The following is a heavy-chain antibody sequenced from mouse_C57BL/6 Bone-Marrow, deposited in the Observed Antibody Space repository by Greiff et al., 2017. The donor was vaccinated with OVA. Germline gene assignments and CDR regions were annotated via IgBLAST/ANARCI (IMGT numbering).Heavy chain of an antibody. J-gene: IGHJ3*01. CDR3: ARYYYGSSSWFAY. V-gene: IGHV1-64*01. Sequence: VQLQQPGAELVKPGASVKLSCKASGYTFTSYWMHWVKQRPGQGLEWIGMIHPNSGSTNYNEKFKSKATLTVDKSSSTAYMQLSSLTSEDSAVYYCARYYYGSSSWFAYWGQGTLVTGSA. CDR1: GYTFTSYW. D-gene: IGHD1-1*01. CDR2: IHPNSGST.